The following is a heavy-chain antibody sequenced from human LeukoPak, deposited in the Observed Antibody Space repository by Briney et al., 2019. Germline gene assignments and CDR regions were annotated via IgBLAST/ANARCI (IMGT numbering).Heavy chain of an antibody. Sequence: ASVKVSCKASGGTFSSYAISWGRQAPGQGLEWMGGIIPIFGTANYAQKFLGGVTITTDESTSTAYMELSSLRSEDTAVYYCATDRGIGIAFDYWGQGTLVTVSS. V-gene: IGHV1-69*05. CDR3: ATDRGIGIAFDY. CDR1: GGTFSSYA. CDR2: IIPIFGTA. D-gene: IGHD6-13*01. J-gene: IGHJ4*02.